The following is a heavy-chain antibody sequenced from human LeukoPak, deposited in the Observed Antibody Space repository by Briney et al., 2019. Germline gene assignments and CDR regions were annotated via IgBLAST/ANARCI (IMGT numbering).Heavy chain of an antibody. V-gene: IGHV4-61*02. Sequence: PSETLSLTCTVSGGSISSGSYYWSWIRQPAGKGLEWIGRIYTSGSTNYNPSLKSRVTISVDTSKNQFSLKLSSVTAADTAVYYCARVVPAATLDYWGQGTLVTVSS. J-gene: IGHJ4*02. CDR3: ARVVPAATLDY. D-gene: IGHD2-2*01. CDR2: IYTSGST. CDR1: GGSISSGSYY.